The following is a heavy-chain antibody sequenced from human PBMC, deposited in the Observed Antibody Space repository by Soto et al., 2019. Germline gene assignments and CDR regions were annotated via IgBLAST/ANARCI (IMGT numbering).Heavy chain of an antibody. CDR1: GYSFTSYW. J-gene: IGHJ5*02. CDR3: ARLRYDYGDYLWFDP. D-gene: IGHD4-17*01. Sequence: VQLVQSGAEVKKPGESLRISCKGSGYSFTSYWIRWVRQMPGKGLEWMGRIDPSDSYTKYSPSFQGHVTMSADQSISTAYLQWSSLKASDTAMYYCARLRYDYGDYLWFDPWGQGTLVTVSS. V-gene: IGHV5-10-1*03. CDR2: IDPSDSYT.